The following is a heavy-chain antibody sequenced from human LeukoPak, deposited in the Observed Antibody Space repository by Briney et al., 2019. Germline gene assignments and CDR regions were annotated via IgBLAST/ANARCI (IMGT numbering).Heavy chain of an antibody. CDR2: ISYDGSNK. J-gene: IGHJ4*02. CDR1: GFTFSSYA. Sequence: GRSLRLSCAASGFTFSSYAMHWVRQAPGKGLEWVAVISYDGSNKYYADSVKGRFTISRDNSKNTLFLEMNSLRVEDTAVYYCAKGRGFRVWDPWDNWGQGTLITVSS. V-gene: IGHV3-30*04. D-gene: IGHD3-16*01. CDR3: AKGRGFRVWDPWDN.